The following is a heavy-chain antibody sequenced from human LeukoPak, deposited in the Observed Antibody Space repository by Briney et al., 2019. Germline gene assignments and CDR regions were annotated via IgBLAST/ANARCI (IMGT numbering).Heavy chain of an antibody. CDR2: IYYSGST. D-gene: IGHD3-22*01. J-gene: IGHJ4*02. CDR1: GGSISSYY. Sequence: SETLSLTCTVSGGSISSYYWGWIRQPPGKGLEWIGSIYYSGSTYYNPSLKSRVTISVDTSKNQFSLKLSSVTAADTAVYYCARQDLHYYDSSGVLLSYYFDYWGQGTLVTVSS. CDR3: ARQDLHYYDSSGVLLSYYFDY. V-gene: IGHV4-39*01.